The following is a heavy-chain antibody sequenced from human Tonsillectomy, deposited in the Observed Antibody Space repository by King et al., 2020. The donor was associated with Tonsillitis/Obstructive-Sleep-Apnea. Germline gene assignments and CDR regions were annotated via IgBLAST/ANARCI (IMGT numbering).Heavy chain of an antibody. Sequence: VQLVESGGGVVQPGRSLRLSCAASGFTFRSYGMHWVRQAPGKGLEWVAVISYDGSNKYYADSVKGRFTISRDNSKNTLYLQMNSLIAEDTAVYYCAKHPWCSNTSGYGARDAFDIWGQGTMVTVSS. D-gene: IGHD2-2*01. CDR1: GFTFRSYG. J-gene: IGHJ3*02. CDR3: AKHPWCSNTSGYGARDAFDI. V-gene: IGHV3-30*18. CDR2: ISYDGSNK.